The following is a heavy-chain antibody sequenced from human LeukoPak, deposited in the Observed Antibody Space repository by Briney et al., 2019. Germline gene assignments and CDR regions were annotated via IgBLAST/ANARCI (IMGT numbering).Heavy chain of an antibody. CDR1: GDSISSGDYY. CDR3: ARDHPLMAVY. V-gene: IGHV4-30-4*08. Sequence: KPSETLSLTCTVSGDSISSGDYYWSWIRQPPGKGLEWIGYIYYSGSTYYDPSLKSRVTISIVTSRNQFSLKLSSVTAADTAVYYCARDHPLMAVYWGQGTLVTVSS. D-gene: IGHD3-16*01. J-gene: IGHJ4*02. CDR2: IYYSGST.